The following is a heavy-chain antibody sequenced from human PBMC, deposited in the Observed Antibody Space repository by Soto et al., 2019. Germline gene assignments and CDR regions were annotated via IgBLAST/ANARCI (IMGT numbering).Heavy chain of an antibody. V-gene: IGHV4-59*01. D-gene: IGHD4-17*01. CDR3: ARVNYGDYYYGMDV. J-gene: IGHJ6*02. CDR1: GGSISSYY. Sequence: SETLSLTCTVSGGSISSYYWSWIRQPPGKGLEWIGYIFYTGSTNYNASLKSRLTISVDTSKNQFSLKLSSVTAADTALYYCARVNYGDYYYGMDVWGQGTTVTVS. CDR2: IFYTGST.